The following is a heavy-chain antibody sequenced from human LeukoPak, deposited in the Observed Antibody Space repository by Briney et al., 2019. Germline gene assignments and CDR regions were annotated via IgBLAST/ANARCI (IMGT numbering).Heavy chain of an antibody. Sequence: GRSLRLSCAASGFTFDDYAMHWVRQAPGKGLEWVSGISWNSGSIGYADSVKGRFTNSRDNAKNSLYLQMNSLRAEDTALYYCAKGPLEGYWGQGTLVTVSS. J-gene: IGHJ4*02. V-gene: IGHV3-9*01. CDR2: ISWNSGSI. CDR1: GFTFDDYA. D-gene: IGHD1-1*01. CDR3: AKGPLEGY.